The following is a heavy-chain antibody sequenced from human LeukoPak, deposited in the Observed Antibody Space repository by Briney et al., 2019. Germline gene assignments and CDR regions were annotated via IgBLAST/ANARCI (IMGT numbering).Heavy chain of an antibody. J-gene: IGHJ4*02. CDR3: AISGYSSGWNDDY. D-gene: IGHD6-19*01. CDR2: IYPGDSDT. V-gene: IGHV5-51*01. Sequence: GESLKISCKGFGYSFANYWIGWVRQMPGKGLEWIGIIYPGDSDTRYSPSFQGQVTISADKSISTAYLQWSSLKASDTAMYYCAISGYSSGWNDDYWGQGTLVTVSS. CDR1: GYSFANYW.